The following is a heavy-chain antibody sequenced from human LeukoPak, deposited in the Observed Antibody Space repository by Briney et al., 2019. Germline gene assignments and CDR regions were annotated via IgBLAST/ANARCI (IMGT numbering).Heavy chain of an antibody. V-gene: IGHV3-23*01. CDR1: GFTFNNAW. J-gene: IGHJ3*02. CDR2: ISGSGGST. CDR3: AKQRSYDILTGYYKADAFDI. D-gene: IGHD3-9*01. Sequence: GGSLRLSCAASGFTFNNAWMSWVRQAPGKGLEWVSAISGSGGSTYYADSVKGRFTISRDNSKNTLYLQMNSLRAEDTAVYYCAKQRSYDILTGYYKADAFDIWGQGTMVTVSS.